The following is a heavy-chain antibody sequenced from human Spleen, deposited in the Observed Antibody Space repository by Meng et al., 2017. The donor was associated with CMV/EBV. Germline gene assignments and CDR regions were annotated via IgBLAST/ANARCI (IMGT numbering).Heavy chain of an antibody. CDR3: ARLGPGISAYSYGLGADDY. D-gene: IGHD5-18*01. CDR2: IYYSGRT. Sequence: SETLSLTCTVSGGSVSGDSYYWNWIRQPPGKGLEWIGFIYYSGRTNYNPSLKSRVTISVDTSKNQFSLKLSSVTAADTAVYYCARLGPGISAYSYGLGADDYWGQGTLVTVSS. CDR1: GGSVSGDSYY. V-gene: IGHV4-61*01. J-gene: IGHJ4*02.